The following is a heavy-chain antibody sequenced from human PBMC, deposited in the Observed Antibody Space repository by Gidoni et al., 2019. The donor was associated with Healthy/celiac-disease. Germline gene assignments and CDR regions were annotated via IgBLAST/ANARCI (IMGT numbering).Heavy chain of an antibody. D-gene: IGHD5-18*01. Sequence: QLQLQESGPGLVKPSETLSLTCTVSGGSISSRSYYWGWLRQPPGKGLEWIGSIYYSGSTYYNPSLKSRVTISVDTSKNQFSLKLSSVTAADTAVYYCARSMGTAMVTPLFDYWGQGTLVTVSS. V-gene: IGHV4-39*01. CDR1: GGSISSRSYY. CDR2: IYYSGST. J-gene: IGHJ4*02. CDR3: ARSMGTAMVTPLFDY.